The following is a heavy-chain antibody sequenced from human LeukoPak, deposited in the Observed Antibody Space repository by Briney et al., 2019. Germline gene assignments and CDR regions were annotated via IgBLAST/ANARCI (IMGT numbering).Heavy chain of an antibody. Sequence: SETLSLTCTVSGGSISSGSYYWSWIRQPAGKGLEWIGRIYTSGSTSYNPSLKSRVTISVDTSKNQFSLKLSSVTAADTAVYYCARGTGARSSGFDPWGQGTLVTVSS. V-gene: IGHV4-61*02. J-gene: IGHJ5*02. CDR2: IYTSGST. CDR3: ARGTGARSSGFDP. D-gene: IGHD7-27*01. CDR1: GGSISSGSYY.